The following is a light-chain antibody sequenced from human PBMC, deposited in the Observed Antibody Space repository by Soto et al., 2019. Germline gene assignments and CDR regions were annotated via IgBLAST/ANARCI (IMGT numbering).Light chain of an antibody. J-gene: IGLJ1*01. V-gene: IGLV2-14*01. CDR2: EIN. Sequence: QSALTQPASVSGSPGQSITISCTGTSSDIGGYNFVSWYQHLPGKAPKLMIFEINKRPSGVSNRFPGSKSGNTASLTISGLQAEDEADYYCWSYTSSKTNVFGTGTKLTVL. CDR1: SSDIGGYNF. CDR3: WSYTSSKTNV.